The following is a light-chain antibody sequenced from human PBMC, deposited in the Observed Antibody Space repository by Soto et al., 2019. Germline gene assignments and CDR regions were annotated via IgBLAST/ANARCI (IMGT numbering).Light chain of an antibody. J-gene: IGKJ1*01. Sequence: WLAWYQQKPGKAPKLLIYKASSLESGVPSRFSGSGSGTEFTLTISSLQPDDFATYYCQQYNSYWTFGQGTKVEIK. CDR2: KAS. CDR3: QQYNSYWT. CDR1: W. V-gene: IGKV1-5*03.